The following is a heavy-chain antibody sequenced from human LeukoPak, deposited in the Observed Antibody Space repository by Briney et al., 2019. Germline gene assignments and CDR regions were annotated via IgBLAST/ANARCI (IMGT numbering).Heavy chain of an antibody. J-gene: IGHJ2*01. CDR3: AKDGRSGDYWYFDL. Sequence: PGGSLRLSCAASGFTFSNYAMCWVRQAPGKGLEWVSAISAGGGATFYGDSVKGRFTISGDNSKDTLYLQMNGLRVEDTAVYYCAKDGRSGDYWYFDLWGRGTLVTVSS. CDR2: ISAGGGAT. D-gene: IGHD3-3*01. CDR1: GFTFSNYA. V-gene: IGHV3-23*01.